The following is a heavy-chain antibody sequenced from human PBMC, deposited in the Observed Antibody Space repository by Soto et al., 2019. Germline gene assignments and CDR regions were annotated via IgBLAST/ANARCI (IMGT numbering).Heavy chain of an antibody. V-gene: IGHV4-59*08. J-gene: IGHJ5*02. CDR2: IYYSGST. CDR1: GGSISSYY. Sequence: PSETLSLTYTVSGGSISSYYWSWIRQPPGKGLEWIGYIYYSGSTNYNPSLKSRVTISVDTSKNQFSLKLSSVTAADTAVCYCARRSGWFDPWGQGTLVTVSS. CDR3: ARRSGWFDP.